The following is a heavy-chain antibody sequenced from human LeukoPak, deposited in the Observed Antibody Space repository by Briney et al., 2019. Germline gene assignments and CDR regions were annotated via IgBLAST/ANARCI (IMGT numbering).Heavy chain of an antibody. D-gene: IGHD3-22*01. V-gene: IGHV5-51*01. CDR2: IYPGDSDT. CDR3: ARQRPEDYYDSSGYYSDAFDI. J-gene: IGHJ3*02. CDR1: GYSFTSYW. Sequence: GESLKISCKGSGYSFTSYWIGWVRQMPGKGLEWMGIIYPGDSDTRYSPSFQGQVTISADKSISTAYLQWSSLKASDTATYYCARQRPEDYYDSSGYYSDAFDIWGQGTMVTVSS.